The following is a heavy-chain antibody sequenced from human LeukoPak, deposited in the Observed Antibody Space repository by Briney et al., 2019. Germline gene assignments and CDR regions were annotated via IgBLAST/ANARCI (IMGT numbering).Heavy chain of an antibody. D-gene: IGHD5-18*01. CDR3: ARGRTQLQLRGFYYGMDV. CDR2: INHSGST. Sequence: SETLSLTCAVYGGSFSGYYWRWIRQPPGKGLEWIGEINHSGSTNYNPSLKSRVTISVDTSKNQFSLKLTSVTAADTAVYYCARGRTQLQLRGFYYGMDVWGQGTTVTVSS. V-gene: IGHV4-34*01. CDR1: GGSFSGYY. J-gene: IGHJ6*02.